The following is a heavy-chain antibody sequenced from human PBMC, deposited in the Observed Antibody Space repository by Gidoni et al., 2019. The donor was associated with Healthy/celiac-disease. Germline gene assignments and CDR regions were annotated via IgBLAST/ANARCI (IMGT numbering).Heavy chain of an antibody. CDR2: ISSNGGST. V-gene: IGHV3-64*01. CDR3: ARDPDL. CDR1: GFTFSSYA. Sequence: EVQLVESGGGLVQPGGSLRLSCAASGFTFSSYAMHWVRQAPGKGLEYVSAISSNGGSTYYANSVKGRFTISRDNSKNTLYLQMGSLRAEDMAVYYCARDPDLWGRGTLVTVSS. J-gene: IGHJ2*01.